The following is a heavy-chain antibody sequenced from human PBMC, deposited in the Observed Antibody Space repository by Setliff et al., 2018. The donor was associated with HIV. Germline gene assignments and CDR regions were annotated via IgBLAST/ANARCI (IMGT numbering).Heavy chain of an antibody. Sequence: SVKVSCKTSRGTFTTYAFSWVRQAPGQGLEWMGGIIPILNVAKYPQKFHGRVTITADKSTSTVYMELSSLRSEDTAMYYCARGLKGYSSSYEAFDIWGQGTKVTVSS. CDR3: ARGLKGYSSSYEAFDI. V-gene: IGHV1-69*10. CDR2: IIPILNVA. J-gene: IGHJ3*02. D-gene: IGHD6-13*01. CDR1: RGTFTTYA.